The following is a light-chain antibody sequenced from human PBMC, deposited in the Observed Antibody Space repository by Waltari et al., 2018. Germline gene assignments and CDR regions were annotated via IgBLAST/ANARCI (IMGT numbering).Light chain of an antibody. V-gene: IGLV8-61*01. CDR3: VLYMGGGIM. CDR2: STN. J-gene: IGLJ3*02. CDR1: SGSVSPSYS. Sequence: QTVVTQEPSLSVSPGGTVTLTCGLSSGSVSPSYSPSWYQHTPGQAPRPLIYSTNTRSSGVPDRFSGSILENKAALTITGAQADDECDYHCVLYMGGGIMFGGGTKLTVL.